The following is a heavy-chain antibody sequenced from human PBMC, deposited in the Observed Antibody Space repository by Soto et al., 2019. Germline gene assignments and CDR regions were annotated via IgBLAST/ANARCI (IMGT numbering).Heavy chain of an antibody. CDR3: ARVVSGPRLNPHYFGF. Sequence: SETLSLTCTVSGGSISSYYWSWIRQPPGKGLEWIGYIYYSGSTNYNPSLKSRVTISVDTSKNQFSLKLSSVTAADTAVYYRARVVSGPRLNPHYFGFWGQGTLGTVSS. D-gene: IGHD5-12*01. CDR2: IYYSGST. V-gene: IGHV4-59*01. J-gene: IGHJ4*01. CDR1: GGSISSYY.